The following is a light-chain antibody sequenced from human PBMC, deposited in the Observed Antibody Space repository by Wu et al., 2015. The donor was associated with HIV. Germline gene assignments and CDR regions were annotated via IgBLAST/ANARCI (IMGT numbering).Light chain of an antibody. CDR3: QQYNDWPET. CDR2: GAS. Sequence: IVLTQSPATLSLSPGERATLSCRASQSVSGSLAWYQQKPGQAPRLLIYGASTRAAGIPARFSGSGSGTEFTLTINSLQSVDFAVYYCQQYNDWPETFGQGTKVEVK. J-gene: IGKJ1*01. V-gene: IGKV3-15*01. CDR1: QSVSGS.